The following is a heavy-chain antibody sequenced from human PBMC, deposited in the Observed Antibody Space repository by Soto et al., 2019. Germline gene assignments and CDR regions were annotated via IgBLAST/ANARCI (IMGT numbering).Heavy chain of an antibody. CDR2: IYYSGST. Sequence: PSETLSLTCTVSGGSISSSSYYWGWIRQPPGKGLEWIGSIYYSGSTYYNPSLKSRVTISVDTSKNQFSLKLSSVTAADTAVYYCASSTEYCSGGSCYDYWGQGTLVTVSS. CDR3: ASSTEYCSGGSCYDY. V-gene: IGHV4-39*01. J-gene: IGHJ4*02. CDR1: GGSISSSSYY. D-gene: IGHD2-15*01.